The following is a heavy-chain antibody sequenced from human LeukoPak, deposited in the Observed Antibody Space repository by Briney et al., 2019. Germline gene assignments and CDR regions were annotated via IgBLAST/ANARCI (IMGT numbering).Heavy chain of an antibody. V-gene: IGHV3-23*01. D-gene: IGHD3-10*01. CDR1: GFTFSSYA. CDR3: ASPPMYYYGSGSYYFEY. J-gene: IGHJ4*02. Sequence: GGSLRLSCAASGFTFSSYAMSWVRQAPRKGLEWVSAISGSGGGTYYADSVKGRFTISRDNSKSTLYLQMNSLRAEDTAVYYCASPPMYYYGSGSYYFEYWGQGALVTVSS. CDR2: ISGSGGGT.